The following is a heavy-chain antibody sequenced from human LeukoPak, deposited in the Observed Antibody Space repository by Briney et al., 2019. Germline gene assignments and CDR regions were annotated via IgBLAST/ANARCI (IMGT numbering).Heavy chain of an antibody. CDR2: IHYSGST. J-gene: IGHJ5*02. CDR1: GGSISGYY. Sequence: SETLSLTCTVSGGSISGYYWSWIRQPPGQGLEWIGYIHYSGSTNYNPSLKSRVTISLDMSKNQFSLKLNSVTAADTAAYYCAREGQWLPDWFDPWGQGTLVTVSS. D-gene: IGHD6-19*01. CDR3: AREGQWLPDWFDP. V-gene: IGHV4-59*01.